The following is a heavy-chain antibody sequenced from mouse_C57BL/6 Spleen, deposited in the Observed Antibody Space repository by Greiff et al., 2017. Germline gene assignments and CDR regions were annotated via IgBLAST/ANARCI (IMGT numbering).Heavy chain of an antibody. J-gene: IGHJ4*01. Sequence: QVQLQQPGAELVMPGASVKLSCKASGYTFTSYWMHWVKQRPGQGLEWIGEIDPSDSYTNYNQKFKGKSTLTVDKSSSTAYMQLSSLTSEDSAVYYCARTTPHYYAMDYWGQGTSVTVSS. CDR1: GYTFTSYW. V-gene: IGHV1-69*01. CDR2: IDPSDSYT. CDR3: ARTTPHYYAMDY. D-gene: IGHD1-1*01.